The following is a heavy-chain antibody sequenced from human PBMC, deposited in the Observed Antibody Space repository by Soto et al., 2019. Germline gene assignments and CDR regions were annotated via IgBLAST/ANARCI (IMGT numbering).Heavy chain of an antibody. CDR1: GYTFTSYG. V-gene: IGHV1-18*01. Sequence: QVQLVQSGAEVKKPGASVKVSCKASGYTFTSYGISWVRQAPGQGLEWMGWISAYNGSTKYAQKFQGRVTMTTDTSTSAAYMEVRSLRSDDAAVYYCARDAAARLNDYWGQGPLGTVSS. D-gene: IGHD6-13*01. CDR3: ARDAAARLNDY. CDR2: ISAYNGST. J-gene: IGHJ4*02.